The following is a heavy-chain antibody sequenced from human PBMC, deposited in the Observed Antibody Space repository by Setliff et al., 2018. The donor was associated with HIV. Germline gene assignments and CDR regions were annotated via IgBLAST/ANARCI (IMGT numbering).Heavy chain of an antibody. Sequence: PSETLSLTCAVYGGSFSGHYWSWIRQPPGKGLEWIGEINHSGSTNYNPSLKSRFTISRDNSKNTLYLQMNSLRVEDTAVYYCAKDGYYASGSYLDSWGQGTLVTVSS. D-gene: IGHD3-10*01. CDR1: GGSFSGHY. CDR3: AKDGYYASGSYLDS. CDR2: INHSGST. J-gene: IGHJ4*02. V-gene: IGHV4-34*01.